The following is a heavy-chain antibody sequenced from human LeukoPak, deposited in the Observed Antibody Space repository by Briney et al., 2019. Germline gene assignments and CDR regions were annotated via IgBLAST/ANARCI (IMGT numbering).Heavy chain of an antibody. CDR1: GFTFSTYW. Sequence: GGSLRLSCTASGFTFSTYWMSWARQAPGKGLEWVANIKQDGSEKYFVDSVRGRFTISRDNAKNSLYMQMNSLRAEDTAVYYCARDGMGIIKAFDIWGQGTKVTVSS. CDR2: IKQDGSEK. D-gene: IGHD3-10*01. CDR3: ARDGMGIIKAFDI. V-gene: IGHV3-7*05. J-gene: IGHJ3*02.